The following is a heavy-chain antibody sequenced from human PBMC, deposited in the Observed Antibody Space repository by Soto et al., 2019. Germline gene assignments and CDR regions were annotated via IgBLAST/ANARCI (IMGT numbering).Heavy chain of an antibody. CDR3: ARKGLGGSDYYYGMDV. J-gene: IGHJ6*02. D-gene: IGHD3-16*01. V-gene: IGHV1-18*04. CDR1: GYTFTSYG. Sequence: ASVKVSCKVSGYTFTSYGITWVRQAPGQGLEWMGWISAYNGNTNYAQKLQGRVTMTTDTSTSTAYMELRSLRSDDTAVYYCARKGLGGSDYYYGMDVWGQGTTVTVSS. CDR2: ISAYNGNT.